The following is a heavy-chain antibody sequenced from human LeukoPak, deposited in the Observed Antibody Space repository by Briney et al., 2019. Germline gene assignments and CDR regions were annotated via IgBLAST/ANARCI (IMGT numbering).Heavy chain of an antibody. CDR2: ISYDGSNK. V-gene: IGHV3-30*03. J-gene: IGHJ5*02. D-gene: IGHD2-21*01. CDR1: GFTFGNYG. Sequence: PGGSLRLSCAASGFTFGNYGMSWVRQAPGKGLEWVAVISYDGSNKYYADSVKGRFTISRDNSKNTLYLQMNSLRAEDTAVYYCAREARLTRDEDRWWLLGQMSTKNWFDPWGQGTLVTVSS. CDR3: AREARLTRDEDRWWLLGQMSTKNWFDP.